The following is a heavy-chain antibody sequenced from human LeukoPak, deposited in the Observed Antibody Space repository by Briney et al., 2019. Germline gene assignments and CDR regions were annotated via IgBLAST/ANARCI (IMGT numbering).Heavy chain of an antibody. J-gene: IGHJ4*02. CDR1: GDSISSHY. CDR3: ARKHRWNGLYFDY. D-gene: IGHD1-1*01. V-gene: IGHV4-59*04. Sequence: SETLSLTCTVSGDSISSHYWSWIRQPPGKGLEWIGYIYYSGSTYYNPSLKSRVAMSVDTSKNQFSLKLSSVTAVDTAVYYCARKHRWNGLYFDYWGQGTLVTVSS. CDR2: IYYSGST.